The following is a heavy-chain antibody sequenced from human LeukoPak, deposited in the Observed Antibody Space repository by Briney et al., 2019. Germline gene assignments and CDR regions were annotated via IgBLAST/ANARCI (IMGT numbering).Heavy chain of an antibody. CDR1: GGSISSSSYY. J-gene: IGHJ3*02. Sequence: NPSETLSLTCTVSGGSISSSSYYWGWIRQPPGKGLEWIGSIYYSGSTYYNPSLKSRVTISVDTSKNQFSLKLSSVTAADTAVYYCARHLGWLDAFDIWGQGTMVTVSS. V-gene: IGHV4-39*01. CDR2: IYYSGST. D-gene: IGHD6-19*01. CDR3: ARHLGWLDAFDI.